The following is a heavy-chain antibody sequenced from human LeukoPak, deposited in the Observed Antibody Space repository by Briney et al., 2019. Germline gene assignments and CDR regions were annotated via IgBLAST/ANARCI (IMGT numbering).Heavy chain of an antibody. CDR3: ARRHSSSWFPFDY. Sequence: TSETLSLTCTVSGGSISSSSYYWGWIRQPPGKRLEWIGSIYYSGSTYYNPSLKSRVTISVDTSKNQFSLKLSSVTAADTAVYYCARRHSSSWFPFDYWGQGTLVTVSS. J-gene: IGHJ4*02. CDR1: GGSISSSSYY. CDR2: IYYSGST. D-gene: IGHD6-13*01. V-gene: IGHV4-39*01.